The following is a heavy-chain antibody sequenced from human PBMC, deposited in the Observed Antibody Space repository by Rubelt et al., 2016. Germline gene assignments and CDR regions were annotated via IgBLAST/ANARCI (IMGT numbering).Heavy chain of an antibody. CDR3: ARGDYYGSGSPIDY. J-gene: IGHJ4*02. Sequence: QLQLQESGPGLVKPSETLSLTCTVSGGSISSSSYYWGWIRQPPGKGLEWIGSIYYSGSTYYNPSLKGRVTISVDTSKNQFSLKLSSVTAADTAVYYCARGDYYGSGSPIDYWGQGTLVTVSS. D-gene: IGHD3-10*01. CDR1: GGSISSSSYY. V-gene: IGHV4-39*07. CDR2: IYYSGST.